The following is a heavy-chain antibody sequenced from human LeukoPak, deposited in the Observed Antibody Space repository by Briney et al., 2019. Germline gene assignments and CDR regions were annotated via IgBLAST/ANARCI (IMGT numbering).Heavy chain of an antibody. CDR3: SSRLLTGSDY. CDR1: GGSISSNNFY. Sequence: SETLSLTCTVSGGSISSNNFYGGLIRQPPGKGLEWIGYIYYSGGTYYNPSLKSRVTISVDTSKNQFSLKLSSVTAADTAVYYCSSRLLTGSDYWGQGTLVTVSS. J-gene: IGHJ4*02. D-gene: IGHD3-9*01. V-gene: IGHV4-30-4*08. CDR2: IYYSGGT.